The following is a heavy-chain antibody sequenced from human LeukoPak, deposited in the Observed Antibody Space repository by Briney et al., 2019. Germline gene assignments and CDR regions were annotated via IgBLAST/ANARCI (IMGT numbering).Heavy chain of an antibody. CDR2: ISYDGSNK. V-gene: IGHV3-30*04. D-gene: IGHD3-22*01. CDR1: GFTFSSYA. CDR3: ARVFTVIVVVSPFDY. Sequence: PGGSLRLSCAASGFTFSSYAMHWVRQAPGKGLEWVAVISYDGSNKYYADSVKGRFTISRDNSKNTLYLQMNSLRAEDTAVYYCARVFTVIVVVSPFDYWGQGTLVTVSS. J-gene: IGHJ4*02.